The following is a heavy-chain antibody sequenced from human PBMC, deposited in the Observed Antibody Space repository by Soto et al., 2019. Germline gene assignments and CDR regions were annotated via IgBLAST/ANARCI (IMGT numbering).Heavy chain of an antibody. Sequence: QVQLVQSGAEVKKPGASVKVSCKSSGYTFTTYSMHWVRQAPGQGLEWMGIINPSGGSTSYAQKFQGRVTMTRDTSTSTVYLELSSLRSEDPAVYYCARGIAVAGAIFDYWGQGTLVTVSS. J-gene: IGHJ4*02. D-gene: IGHD6-19*01. CDR1: GYTFTTYS. CDR2: INPSGGST. CDR3: ARGIAVAGAIFDY. V-gene: IGHV1-46*03.